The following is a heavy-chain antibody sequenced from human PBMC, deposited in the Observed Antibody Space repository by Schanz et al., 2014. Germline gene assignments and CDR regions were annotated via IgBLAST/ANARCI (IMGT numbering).Heavy chain of an antibody. CDR3: ARDRQQLVGRIGYYYGMDV. CDR1: GLTFSNFA. CDR2: ISYDGSHK. D-gene: IGHD6-13*01. Sequence: VQLVESGGGLVQPGGSLRLSCAASGLTFSNFAIHWVRQAPGKGLEWVAVISYDGSHKDYADSVKGRFTISRDNSKNTLYLQMNSLRAEDTAVYYCARDRQQLVGRIGYYYGMDVWGQGTTVTVSS. V-gene: IGHV3-30*04. J-gene: IGHJ6*02.